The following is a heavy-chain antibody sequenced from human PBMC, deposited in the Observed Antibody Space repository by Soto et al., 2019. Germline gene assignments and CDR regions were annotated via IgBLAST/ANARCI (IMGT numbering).Heavy chain of an antibody. D-gene: IGHD6-13*01. V-gene: IGHV4-34*01. CDR3: ARGRPPFYSSSWYYFDY. CDR2: INHSGST. CDR1: GGSFSGYY. J-gene: IGHJ4*02. Sequence: QVQLQQWGAGLLKPSETLSLTCAVYGGSFSGYYWSWIRQPPGKGLEWIGEINHSGSTNYNPSLKSRVTISVDTSKNQFSLKLSSVTAADTAVYYCARGRPPFYSSSWYYFDYWGQGTLVTVSS.